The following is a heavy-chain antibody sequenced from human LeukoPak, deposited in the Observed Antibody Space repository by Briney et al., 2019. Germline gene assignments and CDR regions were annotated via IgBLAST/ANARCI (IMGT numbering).Heavy chain of an antibody. D-gene: IGHD2-21*01. CDR2: IYSGGGT. Sequence: GGSLRLSCAAFGFTVSSNYMSWVRQAPGKGLEWVSVIYSGGGTYYADSVKGRFTVSRDNSKNTLYLQMNSLRAEDTAVYYCARHCDGVGCFDYWGQGTLVTVSS. CDR1: GFTVSSNY. CDR3: ARHCDGVGCFDY. J-gene: IGHJ4*02. V-gene: IGHV3-66*04.